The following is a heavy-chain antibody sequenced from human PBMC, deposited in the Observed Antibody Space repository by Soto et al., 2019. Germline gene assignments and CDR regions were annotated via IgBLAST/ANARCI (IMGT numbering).Heavy chain of an antibody. J-gene: IGHJ4*02. D-gene: IGHD2-15*01. Sequence: ASVNLSCKASGYSFTIYDINWVRQATGQGLEWMGWMNPNSGNTDYAQKFQGRATMTRNTSISTAYMELSSPRSEDTAVYYCARESRYCSGGSCYFLPGIDYWGQGTLVTVSS. CDR2: MNPNSGNT. CDR1: GYSFTIYD. V-gene: IGHV1-8*01. CDR3: ARESRYCSGGSCYFLPGIDY.